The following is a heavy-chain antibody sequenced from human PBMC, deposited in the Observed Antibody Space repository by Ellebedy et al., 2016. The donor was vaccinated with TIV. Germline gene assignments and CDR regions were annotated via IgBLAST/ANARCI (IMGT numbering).Heavy chain of an antibody. Sequence: PLETLSLTCTVSGGSISSSSYYWGWIRQPPGKGLEWVSLIYSGGNTYYADSVRGRFTISRDKSKNTLHLQMNSLRAEDTAVYYCARGGTFGGYWGRGTLVTVSS. J-gene: IGHJ4*02. CDR2: IYSGGNT. D-gene: IGHD2/OR15-2a*01. CDR3: ARGGTFGGY. V-gene: IGHV3-66*01. CDR1: GGSISSSSYY.